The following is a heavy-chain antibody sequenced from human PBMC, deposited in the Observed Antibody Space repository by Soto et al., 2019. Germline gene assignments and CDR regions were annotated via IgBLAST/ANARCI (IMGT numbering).Heavy chain of an antibody. D-gene: IGHD2-8*01. CDR1: GYTFTTYN. V-gene: IGHV1-8*01. CDR3: LRYGVAATY. CDR2: MNPNSGNT. Sequence: GASVKVSCKASGYTFTTYNINWFRQATGQGLEWMGWMNPNSGNTGYAQKFQDRITLTRDTSITTAYMQLSSLTSDDTAVYFCLRYGVAATYWGQGTQVTVSS. J-gene: IGHJ4*02.